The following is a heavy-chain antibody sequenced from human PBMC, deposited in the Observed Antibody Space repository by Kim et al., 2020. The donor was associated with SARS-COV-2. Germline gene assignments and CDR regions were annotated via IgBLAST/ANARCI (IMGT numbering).Heavy chain of an antibody. D-gene: IGHD2-21*01. V-gene: IGHV3-23*01. CDR2: ISGGGVNK. Sequence: GGSLRLSCVASGFTFDIYAMSWVRQAPGKGLEWVSVISGGGVNKFYAESVRGRFTISRDNSKNTLFLQMNSLRDEDTALYYCAKVVIMDDYNYYYYYAMDVWGQGTTVAVSS. J-gene: IGHJ6*02. CDR3: AKVVIMDDYNYYYYYAMDV. CDR1: GFTFDIYA.